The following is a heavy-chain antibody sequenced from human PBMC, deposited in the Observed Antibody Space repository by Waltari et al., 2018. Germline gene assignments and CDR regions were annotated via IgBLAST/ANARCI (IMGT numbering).Heavy chain of an antibody. D-gene: IGHD1-26*01. Sequence: EVQLVESGGGLVKPGGSLRLSCVASGFPFSNAWMNWVRQAPGKGLEWVGRIKSKKDGGTIDYAAPVKGRFSISRDDSKDTLYLQMNSLKTEDTAVYYCTTCGPGGYWGQGTLVTVSS. V-gene: IGHV3-15*05. J-gene: IGHJ4*02. CDR2: IKSKKDGGTI. CDR1: GFPFSNAW. CDR3: TTCGPGGY.